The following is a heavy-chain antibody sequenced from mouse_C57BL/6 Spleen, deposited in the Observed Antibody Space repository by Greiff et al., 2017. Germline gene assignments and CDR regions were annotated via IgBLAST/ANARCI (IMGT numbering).Heavy chain of an antibody. CDR3: ARGTMSYVYHGAY. D-gene: IGHD2-2*01. J-gene: IGHJ2*01. V-gene: IGHV3-6*01. CDR2: ISYDGRN. Sequence: VQLQQSGPGLVKPSQSLSLTCSVTGYSITSGYYWNWIRQFPGNKLEWMGYISYDGRNNYNPSLKNRISFTRNTSMNQFFLKLNSVTTEDTATYYCARGTMSYVYHGAYWGQGTTRTVSS. CDR1: GYSITSGYY.